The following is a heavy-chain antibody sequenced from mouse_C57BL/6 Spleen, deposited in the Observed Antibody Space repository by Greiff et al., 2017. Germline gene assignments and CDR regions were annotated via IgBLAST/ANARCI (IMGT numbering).Heavy chain of an antibody. J-gene: IGHJ2*01. CDR2: IYPGDGDT. Sequence: VQRVESGAELVKPGASVKISCKASGYAFSSYWMTWVKQRPGKGLEWIGQIYPGDGDTNYKGKFKGKGTLTADKSSSSAYMQLSSLNSEDSAVYFCARSRGALYFDYWGQGTTLTVSS. CDR1: GYAFSSYW. V-gene: IGHV1-80*01. CDR3: ARSRGALYFDY.